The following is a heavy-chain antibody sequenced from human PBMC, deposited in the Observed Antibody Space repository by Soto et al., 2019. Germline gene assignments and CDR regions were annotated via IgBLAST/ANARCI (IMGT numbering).Heavy chain of an antibody. V-gene: IGHV4-34*01. J-gene: IGHJ4*02. D-gene: IGHD5-18*01. CDR1: GGSFSGSY. CDR3: ASERGYSYGYSLDY. Sequence: QVQLQQWGAGLLKPSETLSLTCAVYGGSFSGSYWSWIRQPPGKGLEWIGEINHSGSTNYNPSLKSRVTISVDTSKNQFSLKLSSVTAADTAVYYCASERGYSYGYSLDYWGQGTLVTVSS. CDR2: INHSGST.